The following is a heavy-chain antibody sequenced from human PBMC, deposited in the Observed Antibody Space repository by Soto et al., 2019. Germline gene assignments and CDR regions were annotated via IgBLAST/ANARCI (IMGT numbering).Heavy chain of an antibody. CDR1: GGSISSGGYY. J-gene: IGHJ4*02. V-gene: IGHV4-31*03. Sequence: SETLSLTCTVPGGSISSGGYYWSWIRQHPGKGLEWIGYIYYSGSTYYNPSLKSRVTISVDTSKNQFSLKLSSVTAADTAVYYCARYPKRTYDSSGYYLDYWGQGTLVTVSS. D-gene: IGHD3-22*01. CDR2: IYYSGST. CDR3: ARYPKRTYDSSGYYLDY.